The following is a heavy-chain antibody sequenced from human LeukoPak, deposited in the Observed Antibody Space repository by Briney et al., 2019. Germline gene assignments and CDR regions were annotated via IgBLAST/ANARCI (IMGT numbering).Heavy chain of an antibody. CDR3: ARASGYSSSWYLRPEGYYMDV. Sequence: PSETLSLTCTVSGGSISSSSYYWGWIRQPPGKGLEWIGTIYYSGSTNYNPSLKSRVTISVDTSKNQFSLKLSSVTAADTAVYYCARASGYSSSWYLRPEGYYMDVWGKGTTVTISS. J-gene: IGHJ6*03. CDR2: IYYSGST. V-gene: IGHV4-39*07. CDR1: GGSISSSSYY. D-gene: IGHD6-13*01.